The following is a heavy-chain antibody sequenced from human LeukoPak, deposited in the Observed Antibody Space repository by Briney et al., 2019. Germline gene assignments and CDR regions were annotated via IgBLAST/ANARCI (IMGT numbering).Heavy chain of an antibody. Sequence: NPSETLSLTCKVSGGSISSDHWNWIRQPPGKGLEWIGNIYSSGRTNYNPSLKSRVTISVDTSKNQFSLKLSSVTAADTAVYYCARSGPTIFGVYFDYWGQGTLVTVSS. J-gene: IGHJ4*02. CDR1: GGSISSDH. CDR2: IYSSGRT. D-gene: IGHD3-3*01. CDR3: ARSGPTIFGVYFDY. V-gene: IGHV4-59*01.